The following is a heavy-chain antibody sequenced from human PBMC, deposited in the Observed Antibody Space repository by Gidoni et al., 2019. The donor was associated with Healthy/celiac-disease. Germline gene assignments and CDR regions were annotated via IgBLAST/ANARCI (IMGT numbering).Heavy chain of an antibody. CDR1: GSPFTSYY. D-gene: IGHD2-2*02. J-gene: IGHJ6*02. Sequence: QVQLVQSGAEVKKPGASVKVSCKASGSPFTSYYMHCVRQAPGQGLEWMGILKPSGGSRSYAQKFRGRVTMTRDTSTSTVYMELSSLRSEDTAVYYCAGAGGACYCSSTSCYNCWNGMDVWGQGTTVTVSS. CDR3: AGAGGACYCSSTSCYNCWNGMDV. CDR2: LKPSGGSR. V-gene: IGHV1-46*01.